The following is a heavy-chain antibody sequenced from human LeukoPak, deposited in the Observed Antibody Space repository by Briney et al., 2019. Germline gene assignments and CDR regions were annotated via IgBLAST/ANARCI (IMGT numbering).Heavy chain of an antibody. CDR3: ARGITMVRGGDDASDI. D-gene: IGHD3-10*01. CDR1: GYSFTSYW. J-gene: IGHJ3*02. Sequence: GESLKISCKASGYSFTSYWISWVRQMPGKGLEWMGRTDPSDSYTNYSPSFQGHVTISADKSISTAYLQWSSLKASDTAMYYCARGITMVRGGDDASDIWGQGTMVTVSS. V-gene: IGHV5-10-1*01. CDR2: TDPSDSYT.